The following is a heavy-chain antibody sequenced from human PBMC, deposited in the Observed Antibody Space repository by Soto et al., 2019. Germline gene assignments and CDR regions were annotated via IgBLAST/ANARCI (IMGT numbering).Heavy chain of an antibody. CDR1: GYTFTSYD. CDR3: ARALSYCCGGSCYYYYMDV. CDR2: MNPNSGNT. J-gene: IGHJ6*03. V-gene: IGHV1-8*01. Sequence: QVQLVQSGAEVKKPGASVKVSCKASGYTFTSYDINWVRQATGQGLEWMGWMNPNSGNTGYEQKFQGRVTMTRNTAIRTAYMGLSSRRSEDTAVYYCARALSYCCGGSCYYYYMDVWGKGTTVTVSS. D-gene: IGHD2-15*01.